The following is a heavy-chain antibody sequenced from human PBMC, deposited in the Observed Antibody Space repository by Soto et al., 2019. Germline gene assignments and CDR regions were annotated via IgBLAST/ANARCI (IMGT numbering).Heavy chain of an antibody. CDR1: GGSISSGGYS. Sequence: SXTLSLTCAVSGGSISSGGYSWSWIRQPAGKGLEWIGYIYHSGSTYYNPSLKSRVTISVDRSKNQFSLKLSPVTAADTAVYYCAKDLKDILTGYNPGFDYWGQGTLVTVSS. V-gene: IGHV4-30-2*01. CDR3: AKDLKDILTGYNPGFDY. J-gene: IGHJ4*02. CDR2: IYHSGST. D-gene: IGHD3-9*01.